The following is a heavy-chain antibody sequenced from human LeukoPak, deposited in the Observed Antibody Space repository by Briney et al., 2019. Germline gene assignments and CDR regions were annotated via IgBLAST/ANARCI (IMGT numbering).Heavy chain of an antibody. CDR3: ARVSLARRSVDY. D-gene: IGHD3-3*01. J-gene: IGHJ4*02. Sequence: GGSLRLSCAASGFTFSSYSMNWVPKAPGKGLEWVSSISSSSSYIYYADSVKGRFTISRDNAKNSLYLQMNSLRAEDTAVYYCARVSLARRSVDYWGQGTLVSVSS. CDR1: GFTFSSYS. CDR2: ISSSSSYI. V-gene: IGHV3-21*01.